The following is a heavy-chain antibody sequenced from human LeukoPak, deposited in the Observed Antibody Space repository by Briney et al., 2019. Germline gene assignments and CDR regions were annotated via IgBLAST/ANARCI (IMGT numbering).Heavy chain of an antibody. D-gene: IGHD5-12*01. CDR2: ISHSGST. CDR1: GGSFSGYY. V-gene: IGHV4-34*01. J-gene: IGHJ4*02. Sequence: PSETLSLTCAVYGGSFSGYYWSWIRQPPGKGLEWIGEISHSGSTNYNPSLKSQVTISVDTSKNQFSLKLSSVTAADTAVYYCAGARWLRPIDYWGQGTLVTVSS. CDR3: AGARWLRPIDY.